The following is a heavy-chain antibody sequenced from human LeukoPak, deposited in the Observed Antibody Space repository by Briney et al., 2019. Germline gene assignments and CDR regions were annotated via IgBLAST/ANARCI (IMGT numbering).Heavy chain of an antibody. CDR3: ARVGAGSSWYDY. V-gene: IGHV4-59*01. J-gene: IGHJ4*02. CDR2: IHYTGST. Sequence: PSETLSLTCTVSGDSISSYYWSWIRQPPGKGLEWIGHIHYTGSTNYNPSLMSRVTISVDTSKNQFSLKLSSVTAADTAVYYCARVGAGSSWYDYWGQGTLVTVSS. CDR1: GDSISSYY. D-gene: IGHD6-13*01.